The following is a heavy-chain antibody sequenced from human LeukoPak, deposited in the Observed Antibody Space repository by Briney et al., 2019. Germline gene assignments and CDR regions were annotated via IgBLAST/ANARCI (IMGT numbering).Heavy chain of an antibody. V-gene: IGHV4-59*01. Sequence: SETLSLTCTVSGGSISNCYWSWIRQPPGKGLEWIGYIYYSGSTNYNPSLKSRVTISVDTSKNQFSLKLSSVTASDTAVYYCAREVADSAYDFWFDPWGQGTLVTVSS. CDR1: GGSISNCY. CDR2: IYYSGST. J-gene: IGHJ5*02. CDR3: AREVADSAYDFWFDP. D-gene: IGHD5-12*01.